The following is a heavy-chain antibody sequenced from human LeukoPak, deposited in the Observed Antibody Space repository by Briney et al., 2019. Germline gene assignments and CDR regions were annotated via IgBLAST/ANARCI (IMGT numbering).Heavy chain of an antibody. D-gene: IGHD2-15*01. Sequence: GESLKISCKGSGYSFTSYWIGWVRQMPGKGLEWMGIISDTRYSPSFQGQVTISADKSISTAYLQWSSLKASDTAMYYCARLAAGVGDYWGQGTLVTVSS. CDR3: ARLAAGVGDY. J-gene: IGHJ4*02. V-gene: IGHV5-51*01. CDR1: GYSFTSYW. CDR2: ISDT.